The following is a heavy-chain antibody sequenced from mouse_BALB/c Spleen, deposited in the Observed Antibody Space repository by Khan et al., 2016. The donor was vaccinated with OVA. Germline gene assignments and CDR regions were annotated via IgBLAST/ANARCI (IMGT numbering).Heavy chain of an antibody. V-gene: IGHV3-2*02. D-gene: IGHD2-4*01. J-gene: IGHJ4*01. CDR1: GYSITSDYA. CDR2: ISYSGST. Sequence: EVKLEESGPGLVKPSQSLSLTCTVTGYSITSDYAWNWIRQFPGNKLEWMGYISYSGSTRYNPSLKSRISITRDTSKNQFFLQLNSVTTEDTATYYCARYDDYDGYAMDYWGQGTSVTVSS. CDR3: ARYDDYDGYAMDY.